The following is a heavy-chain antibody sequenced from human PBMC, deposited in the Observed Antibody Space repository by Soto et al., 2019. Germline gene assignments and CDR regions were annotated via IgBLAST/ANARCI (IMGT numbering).Heavy chain of an antibody. CDR1: GGSISSYY. CDR3: ARDPGYYDSSGFPPYYGLDV. CDR2: IYYSGST. D-gene: IGHD3-22*01. J-gene: IGHJ6*02. Sequence: SETLSLTCTVHGGSISSYYWRWIRQPPGKGLEWIGYIYYSGSTNYNPSLKSRVTISVDTSKNQFSLKLSSVTAADTAVYYCARDPGYYDSSGFPPYYGLDVWGQGTTVTVSS. V-gene: IGHV4-59*01.